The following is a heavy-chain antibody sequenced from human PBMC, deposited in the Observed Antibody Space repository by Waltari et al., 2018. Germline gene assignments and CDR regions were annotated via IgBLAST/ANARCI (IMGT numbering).Heavy chain of an antibody. CDR2: LSDSGGIT. CDR3: ATNYRFFDK. Sequence: EVQMLESGGGLVQPGGSLRLSCAASGFTFSSYAMSWVRQAQGKGLEWVSILSDSGGITYYTDSVKGRFTISRDNSKNTLYLQMNSLRAEDTAVYYCATNYRFFDKWGQGALVTVSS. CDR1: GFTFSSYA. J-gene: IGHJ4*02. V-gene: IGHV3-23*01. D-gene: IGHD3-10*01.